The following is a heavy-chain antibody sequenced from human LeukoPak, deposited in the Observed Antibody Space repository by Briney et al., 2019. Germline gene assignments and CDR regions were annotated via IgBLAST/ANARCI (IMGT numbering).Heavy chain of an antibody. CDR1: GYTLTELS. CDR2: FDPEDGET. Sequence: GASVKVSCKVSGYTLTELSMHWVRQAPGKGLEWMGGFDPEDGETIYAQKFQGRVTMTEDTSTGTAYMELRSLRSDDTAVYYCAKVRSPLANCGGDCYSPFDYWGQGTLVTVS. V-gene: IGHV1-24*01. J-gene: IGHJ4*02. D-gene: IGHD2-21*01. CDR3: AKVRSPLANCGGDCYSPFDY.